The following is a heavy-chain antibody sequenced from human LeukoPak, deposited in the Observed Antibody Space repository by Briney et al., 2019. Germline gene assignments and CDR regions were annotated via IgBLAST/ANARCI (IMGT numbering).Heavy chain of an antibody. Sequence: GGSLRLSCAASGFALSSHWMTWVRQVSGRGPEWVANVNRDGSETYYLDSVKGRFTISKDNAKNSLYLQMNSLRAEDTALYHCARNNGMDVWGQGTTVIVSS. CDR1: GFALSSHW. CDR2: VNRDGSET. CDR3: ARNNGMDV. J-gene: IGHJ6*02. V-gene: IGHV3-7*03.